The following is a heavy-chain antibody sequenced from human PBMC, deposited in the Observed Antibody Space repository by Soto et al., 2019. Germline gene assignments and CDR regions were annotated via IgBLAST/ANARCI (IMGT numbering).Heavy chain of an antibody. CDR3: ATHRNSGSGSCDFDY. D-gene: IGHD2-15*01. Sequence: SETLSLTCTVSGGSISGSSYYWVWIRQPPGKGLEWVGSVHYSGSTFYNPSLKSRVTVSVDTSTNLLSLKLNSVTAADTGVYYCATHRNSGSGSCDFDYWGQGTLVTVSS. CDR2: VHYSGST. CDR1: GGSISGSSYY. V-gene: IGHV4-39*01. J-gene: IGHJ4*02.